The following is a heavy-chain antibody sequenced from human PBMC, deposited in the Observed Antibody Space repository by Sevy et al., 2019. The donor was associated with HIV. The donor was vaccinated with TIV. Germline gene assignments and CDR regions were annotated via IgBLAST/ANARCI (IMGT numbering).Heavy chain of an antibody. D-gene: IGHD3-22*01. V-gene: IGHV3-49*04. J-gene: IGHJ4*02. CDR3: TRGSSGYYLYYFDY. Sequence: GSLRLSCTASGFTFGDYAMSWVRQTPGKGLEWVGFIRSKAYGGTTEYAASVKGRFTISRDDSKSIAYLQMNSLKTEDTAVYYCTRGSSGYYLYYFDYWGQGTLVTVSS. CDR1: GFTFGDYA. CDR2: IRSKAYGGTT.